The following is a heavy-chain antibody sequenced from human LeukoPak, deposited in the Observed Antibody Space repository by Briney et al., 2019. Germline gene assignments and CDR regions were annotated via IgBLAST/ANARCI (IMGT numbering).Heavy chain of an antibody. CDR3: TINEH. J-gene: IGHJ1*01. CDR1: GITFRCYW. V-gene: IGHV3-7*01. Sequence: GVSLRLSCASSGITFRCYWMSWVRHAPGKGLEWVANTNEHGSEKYYVDSVKGRFTISRDNAKNPLYLQMNSLRAEDTAIYYCTINEHWGQGTLVSVSS. CDR2: TNEHGSEK. D-gene: IGHD5-24*01.